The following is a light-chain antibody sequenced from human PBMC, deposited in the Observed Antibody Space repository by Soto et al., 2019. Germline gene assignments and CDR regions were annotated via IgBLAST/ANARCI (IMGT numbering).Light chain of an antibody. Sequence: QSALTQPASVSGSPGQSITLSCTGTSSDVGSYNYVSWYQQDPGKAPKLIFYDVSNRPSGVSDRFSVSKSGNTASLTISNLQAEDEAAYYCSSYTNSGTDVFGTGTKVTLL. CDR3: SSYTNSGTDV. V-gene: IGLV2-14*01. J-gene: IGLJ1*01. CDR1: SSDVGSYNY. CDR2: DVS.